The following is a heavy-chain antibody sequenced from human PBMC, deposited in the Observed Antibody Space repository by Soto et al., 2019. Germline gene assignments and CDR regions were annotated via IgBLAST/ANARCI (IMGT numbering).Heavy chain of an antibody. V-gene: IGHV3-23*01. CDR3: AKDYLHSGYDLP. D-gene: IGHD5-12*01. Sequence: EVQLLESGGGLVQPGGSLRLSCAASGFTFSSYAMSWVRQAPGKGLEWVSAISGSGGSTYYADSVKGRFTISRDNSKNTQYLQMNSLRAEETAVYYCAKDYLHSGYDLPWGQGTVVTVSS. CDR1: GFTFSSYA. CDR2: ISGSGGST. J-gene: IGHJ5*02.